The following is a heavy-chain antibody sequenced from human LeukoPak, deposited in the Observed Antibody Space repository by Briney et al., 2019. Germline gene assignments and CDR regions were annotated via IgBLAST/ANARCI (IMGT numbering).Heavy chain of an antibody. Sequence: ASVKVSCKASGYTFTKYAMHWVRQAPGQRLEWMGWINTGNSDTKYSQKFQGRVTITRDTSASTAYLELSGLRSEDTAVYYCARDLEHCRNIICSNSAYWGQGTLVTVSS. CDR3: ARDLEHCRNIICSNSAY. CDR2: INTGNSDT. CDR1: GYTFTKYA. D-gene: IGHD2-2*01. J-gene: IGHJ4*02. V-gene: IGHV1-3*04.